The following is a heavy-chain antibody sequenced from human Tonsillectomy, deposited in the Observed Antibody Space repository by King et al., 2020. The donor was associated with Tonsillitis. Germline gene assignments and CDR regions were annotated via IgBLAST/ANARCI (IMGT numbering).Heavy chain of an antibody. J-gene: IGHJ4*02. CDR3: ARAPALAAT. CDR1: GYTFTDYY. V-gene: IGHV1-2*02. CDR2: INPNSCDT. Sequence: QLVQSGAEVKKPGASVKVSCTASGYTFTDYYMHWVRQAPGQGLEWMGWINPNSCDTYYPQKFQGRVTMTRHTSISTAYMELSGLRSDDTAVYYCARAPALAATWGQGTLVTVSS. D-gene: IGHD6-6*01.